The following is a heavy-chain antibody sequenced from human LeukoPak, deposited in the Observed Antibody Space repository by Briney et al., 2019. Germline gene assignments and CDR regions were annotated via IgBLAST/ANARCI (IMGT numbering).Heavy chain of an antibody. CDR2: IYTSGST. J-gene: IGHJ6*03. CDR3: ARAPYCSGGSCYYRHYYYYYMDV. Sequence: PSETLSLTCTVSGGSISSYYWSWIRQPAGKGLEWIGRIYTSGSTNYNPSLKSRVTMSVDTSKNQFSLKLSSVTAAETAVYYCARAPYCSGGSCYYRHYYYYYMDVWGKGTTVTVSS. CDR1: GGSISSYY. D-gene: IGHD2-15*01. V-gene: IGHV4-4*07.